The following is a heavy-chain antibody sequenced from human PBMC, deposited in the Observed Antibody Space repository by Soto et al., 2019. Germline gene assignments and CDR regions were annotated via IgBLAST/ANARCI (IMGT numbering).Heavy chain of an antibody. V-gene: IGHV1-24*01. J-gene: IGHJ3*02. CDR1: GYTLTELS. CDR3: ATDPVDDFWSGSPPTDAFDI. D-gene: IGHD3-3*01. Sequence: ASVKVSCKVSGYTLTELSMHWVRQAPGKGLEWMGGFDPEDGETIYAQKLQGRVTMTEDTSTDTAYMELSSLRSEDTAVYYCATDPVDDFWSGSPPTDAFDIWGQGTMVTVSS. CDR2: FDPEDGET.